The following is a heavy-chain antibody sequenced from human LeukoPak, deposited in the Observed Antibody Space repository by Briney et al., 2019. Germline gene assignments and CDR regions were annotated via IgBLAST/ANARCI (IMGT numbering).Heavy chain of an antibody. CDR1: GGTFSSYA. J-gene: IGHJ5*02. D-gene: IGHD3-16*02. CDR3: AKGIMGPFKRGSYRSAPGP. CDR2: IIPIFGTA. Sequence: SVKVSCKASGGTFSSYAISWVRQAPGQGLEWMGGIIPIFGTANYAQKFQGRVTITADESTSTAYMELSSLRSEDTAVYYCAKGIMGPFKRGSYRSAPGPWGQGTLVTVSS. V-gene: IGHV1-69*13.